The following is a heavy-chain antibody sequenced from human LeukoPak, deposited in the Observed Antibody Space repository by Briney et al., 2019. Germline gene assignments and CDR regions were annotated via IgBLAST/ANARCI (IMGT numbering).Heavy chain of an antibody. J-gene: IGHJ6*02. CDR3: ARGVLGIYYYYYYGVDV. V-gene: IGHV4-34*01. Sequence: SETLSLTCAVYGGSFSGYYWSWIRQPPGKGLEWIGEINHSGSTNYNPSLKSRVTISVDTSKNQFSLKLSSVTAADTAVYYCARGVLGIYYYYYYGVDVWGQGTTVTVSS. CDR2: INHSGST. CDR1: GGSFSGYY. D-gene: IGHD2-21*01.